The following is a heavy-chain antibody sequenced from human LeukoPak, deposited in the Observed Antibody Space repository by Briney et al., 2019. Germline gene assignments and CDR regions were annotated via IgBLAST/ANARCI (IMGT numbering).Heavy chain of an antibody. CDR2: ISGSGGST. Sequence: GGSLRLSCAASGFTFSSYAMSWVRQAPGKGLEWVSAISGSGGSTYYADSVKGRFTISRDNSKNTLYLQMNSLRAEDTAVYYCAKGYCSSTSCWPLRYFEIGYFDYWGQGTLVTVSS. V-gene: IGHV3-23*01. CDR1: GFTFSSYA. D-gene: IGHD2-2*01. J-gene: IGHJ4*02. CDR3: AKGYCSSTSCWPLRYFEIGYFDY.